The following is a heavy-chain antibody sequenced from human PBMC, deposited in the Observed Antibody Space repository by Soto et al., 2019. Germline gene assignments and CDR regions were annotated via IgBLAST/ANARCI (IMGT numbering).Heavy chain of an antibody. D-gene: IGHD2-2*01. J-gene: IGHJ4*02. CDR1: GGSFSGYY. V-gene: IGHV4-34*01. CDR2: INHSGST. Sequence: PSETLSLTCAVYGGSFSGYYWSWIRQPPGKGLEWIGEINHSGSTNYNPSLKSRVTISVDTSKNQFSLKLSSVTAADTAVYYCARARSAVPFDYWGQGTLVTVS. CDR3: ARARSAVPFDY.